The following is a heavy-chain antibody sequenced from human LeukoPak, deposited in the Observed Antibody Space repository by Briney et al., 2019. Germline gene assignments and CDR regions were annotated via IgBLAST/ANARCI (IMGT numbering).Heavy chain of an antibody. D-gene: IGHD3-10*01. CDR2: ISYDGSNK. CDR3: ARETTTPMVRGVIITTPFGY. J-gene: IGHJ4*02. CDR1: GFTFSSYA. V-gene: IGHV3-30-3*01. Sequence: GGSLRLSCAAPGFTFSSYAMHWVRQAPGKGLEWVAVISYDGSNKYYADSVKGRFTISRDNSKNTLYLQMNSLRAEDTAVYYCARETTTPMVRGVIITTPFGYWGQGTLVTVSS.